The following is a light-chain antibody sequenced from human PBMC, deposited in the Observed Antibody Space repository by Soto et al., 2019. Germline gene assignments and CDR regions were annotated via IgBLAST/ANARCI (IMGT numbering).Light chain of an antibody. J-gene: IGLJ1*01. CDR2: GNS. Sequence: QSVLTQPPSVSGAPGQRVTISGIGSSSNIGAGYDVHWYQQLPGTAPKLLIYGNSDRPSGVPDRFSGSKSGTSASLAITGLQAEDEADYYCQSYDSSLSGSRVFGTGTKLTVL. CDR1: SSNIGAGYD. V-gene: IGLV1-40*01. CDR3: QSYDSSLSGSRV.